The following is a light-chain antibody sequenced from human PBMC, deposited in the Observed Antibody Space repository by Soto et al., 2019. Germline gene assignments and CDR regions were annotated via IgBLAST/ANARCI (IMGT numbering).Light chain of an antibody. J-gene: IGKJ4*01. CDR3: QQSYSTPLT. CDR2: AAS. Sequence: DIQMTQSPSSLSASVGDRVTITCRASQSISSYLNWYQQKPGKAPKLLIYAASSLQSGVPSRFSGSGSGTDFTLTISSLXPXDFATYYCQQSYSTPLTFGGGTKVEIK. V-gene: IGKV1-39*01. CDR1: QSISSY.